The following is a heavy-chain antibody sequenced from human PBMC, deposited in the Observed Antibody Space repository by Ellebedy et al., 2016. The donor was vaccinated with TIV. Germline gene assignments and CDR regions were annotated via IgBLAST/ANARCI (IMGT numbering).Heavy chain of an antibody. V-gene: IGHV3-23*01. CDR1: GFTAFNFA. Sequence: GESLKISCEASGFTAFNFAMSWVRQAPGKGLEWVSAVGGGDDRTFYADAVKGRFTISRDNSKNTVTLQMQSLRAEDTALYYCAKGKTASFFYLFDSWGQGTLVTVSS. CDR3: AKGKTASFFYLFDS. CDR2: VGGGDDRT. D-gene: IGHD1-14*01. J-gene: IGHJ5*01.